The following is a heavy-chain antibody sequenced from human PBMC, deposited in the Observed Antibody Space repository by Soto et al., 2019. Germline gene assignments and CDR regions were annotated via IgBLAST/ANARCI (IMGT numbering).Heavy chain of an antibody. CDR1: GFTFSSYA. CDR2: ISGSGGST. Sequence: EVQLLESGGGLVQPGGSLRLSCAASGFTFSSYAMSWVRQAPGKGLEWVSAISGSGGSTYYADSVKGRFTISRDNSNNTLYLQMNSLRAEDTAVYYCAKDYSLNYDFWSGVPFDYWGQGTLVTVSS. V-gene: IGHV3-23*01. J-gene: IGHJ4*02. CDR3: AKDYSLNYDFWSGVPFDY. D-gene: IGHD3-3*01.